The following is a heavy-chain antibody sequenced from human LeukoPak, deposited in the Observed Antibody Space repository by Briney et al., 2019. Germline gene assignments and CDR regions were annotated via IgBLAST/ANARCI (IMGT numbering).Heavy chain of an antibody. CDR1: GFTFSSYA. CDR3: ANGDSYYYYYMDV. D-gene: IGHD7-27*01. Sequence: TGGSLRLSCAASGFTFSSYAMSWVRQAPGKGLEWVSAISGSGGSTYYADSVKGRFTISRDNSKNTLYLQMNSLRAEDTAVYYCANGDSYYYYYMDVWGKGTTVTVSS. V-gene: IGHV3-23*01. J-gene: IGHJ6*03. CDR2: ISGSGGST.